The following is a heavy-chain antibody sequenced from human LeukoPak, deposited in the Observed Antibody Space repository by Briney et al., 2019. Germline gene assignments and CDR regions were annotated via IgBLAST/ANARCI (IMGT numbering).Heavy chain of an antibody. CDR1: GFTFSSYG. Sequence: GGSLRLSCAASGFTFSSYGMHWVRQAPGKGLEWVAVISYDGSNKYYADSVKGRFTISRDNAKNSLYLQMNSLTAEDTALYYCARGASHYYDSTSYQDYRGQGTLVTVSS. CDR2: ISYDGSNK. V-gene: IGHV3-30*03. D-gene: IGHD3-22*01. J-gene: IGHJ4*02. CDR3: ARGASHYYDSTSYQDY.